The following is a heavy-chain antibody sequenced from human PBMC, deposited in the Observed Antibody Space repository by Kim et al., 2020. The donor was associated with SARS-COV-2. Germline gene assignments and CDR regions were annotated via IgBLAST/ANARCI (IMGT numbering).Heavy chain of an antibody. D-gene: IGHD2-21*01. J-gene: IGHJ4*02. Sequence: AQKFQGRVTITADKSTSTAYMELSSLRSEDTAVYYCARAAAYCGGDCFDYWGQGTLVTVSS. CDR3: ARAAAYCGGDCFDY. V-gene: IGHV1-69*04.